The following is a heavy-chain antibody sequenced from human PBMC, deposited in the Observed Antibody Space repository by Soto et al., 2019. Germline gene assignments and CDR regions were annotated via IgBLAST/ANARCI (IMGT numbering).Heavy chain of an antibody. V-gene: IGHV2-5*02. D-gene: IGHD2-21*02. Sequence: QITLEESGPPLVQPTQPLPLTCAFSGFSLTTRDVGVGWIRQPPGTALEWLALIYWDDDERYSPSLKSRLTITKDTSKNQVVLTMTNMDPVDTATYYCVRASGGGNSAYFDYWGQGTLVTVSS. CDR2: IYWDDDE. CDR1: GFSLTTRDVG. CDR3: VRASGGGNSAYFDY. J-gene: IGHJ4*02.